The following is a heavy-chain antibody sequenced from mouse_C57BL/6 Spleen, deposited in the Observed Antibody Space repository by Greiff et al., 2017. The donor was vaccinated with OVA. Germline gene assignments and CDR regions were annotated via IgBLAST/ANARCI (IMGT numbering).Heavy chain of an antibody. Sequence: VKLVESGPELVTPGASVKISCKASGYAFSSSWLNWVKQRPGKGLEWIGRIYPGDGDTNYNGKFKGKATLTADKSSSTAYKQLSSLTSEDSAVYFCARDGGFADWGQGTLVTVSA. CDR1: GYAFSSSW. J-gene: IGHJ3*01. V-gene: IGHV1-82*01. CDR2: IYPGDGDT. D-gene: IGHD2-3*01. CDR3: ARDGGFAD.